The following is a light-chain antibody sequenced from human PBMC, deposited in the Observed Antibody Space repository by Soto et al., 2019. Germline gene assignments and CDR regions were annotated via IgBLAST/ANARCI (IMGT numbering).Light chain of an antibody. CDR3: QRYDNWPLT. CDR1: QSVSSY. CDR2: GVS. V-gene: IGKV3-20*01. J-gene: IGKJ4*01. Sequence: IVLTQSPGTLSLSPGDRATLSCRASQSVSSYLAWYQQKPGQAPRLLIHGVSTRATGIPDRFSGSGSGTDFTLTISRLEPEDFAVYYCQRYDNWPLTFGGGTKVEIK.